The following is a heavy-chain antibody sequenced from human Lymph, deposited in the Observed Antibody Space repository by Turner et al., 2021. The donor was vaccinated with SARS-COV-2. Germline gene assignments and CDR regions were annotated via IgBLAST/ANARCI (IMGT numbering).Heavy chain of an antibody. J-gene: IGHJ4*02. CDR2: ISYDGSDK. CDR3: AREMGSGSDY. D-gene: IGHD3-10*01. Sequence: QVKLVESGGGVVQTGRSLRLSCPASVFTFSSYAMHWVRQAPGKGLEWVSLISYDGSDKYYADSVKGRFTISRDNSKNTLYLQMNSLRTEDTAVYYCAREMGSGSDYWGQGTLVTVSS. V-gene: IGHV3-30*04. CDR1: VFTFSSYA.